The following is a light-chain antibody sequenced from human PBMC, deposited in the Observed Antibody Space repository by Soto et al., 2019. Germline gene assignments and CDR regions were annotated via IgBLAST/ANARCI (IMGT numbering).Light chain of an antibody. CDR2: GAS. Sequence: DIVWTQSPGTLSLSPGERATLSCRARQRVSSSFLAWYHQKPGQAPRLLIYGASNRATGIPDRFSGSVSGTDFTLTISRLEPEDFAVYYCQQYVTSPWTCGQGTKVAIE. CDR1: QRVSSSF. J-gene: IGKJ1*01. V-gene: IGKV3-20*01. CDR3: QQYVTSPWT.